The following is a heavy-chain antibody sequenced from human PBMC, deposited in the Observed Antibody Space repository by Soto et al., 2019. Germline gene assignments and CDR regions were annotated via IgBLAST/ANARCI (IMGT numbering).Heavy chain of an antibody. CDR2: IIPILGIA. CDR1: GGTFSSYT. D-gene: IGHD3-3*01. Sequence: QVQLVQSGAEVKKPGSSVKVSCKASGGTFSSYTISWVRQAPGQGLEWMGRIIPILGIANYAQKFQGRVTITADKSTSTAYMELSSLRSEDTAVYYCARGYDFWSVHSDAFDIWGQGTMVTVSS. CDR3: ARGYDFWSVHSDAFDI. J-gene: IGHJ3*02. V-gene: IGHV1-69*02.